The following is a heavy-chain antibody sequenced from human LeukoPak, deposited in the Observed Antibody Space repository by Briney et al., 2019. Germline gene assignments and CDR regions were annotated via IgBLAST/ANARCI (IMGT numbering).Heavy chain of an antibody. CDR2: VQQEGSEK. CDR3: ATLYGGSLDY. D-gene: IGHD5-12*01. CDR1: GFTFNSYW. J-gene: IGHJ4*02. Sequence: PGGSLRLSCVASGFTFNSYWMSWVRQAPGKGLEWVANVQQEGSEKYYVDSVKGRFTISRDNAKNTLYLQMNSLRAEDTAVYYCATLYGGSLDYWGQGTLVTVSS. V-gene: IGHV3-7*01.